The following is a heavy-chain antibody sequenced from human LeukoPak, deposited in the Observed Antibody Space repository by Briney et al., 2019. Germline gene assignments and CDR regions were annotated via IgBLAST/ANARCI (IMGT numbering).Heavy chain of an antibody. Sequence: SETLSLTCSVSGGSISSSGYYWGWIRQPPGKGLEWIGSVYYSGTTYYNPSLKSRVIISVDTSKNQFSLRLSSVTAADTATYYCARKYSSSRYDYWGQGTPVSVSS. CDR2: VYYSGTT. J-gene: IGHJ4*02. D-gene: IGHD6-13*01. CDR3: ARKYSSSRYDY. CDR1: GGSISSSGYY. V-gene: IGHV4-39*07.